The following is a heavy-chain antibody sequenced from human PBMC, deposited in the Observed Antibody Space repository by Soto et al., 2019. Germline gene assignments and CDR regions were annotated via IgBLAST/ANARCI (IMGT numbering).Heavy chain of an antibody. Sequence: SVKVSCKASGDTFSSYAISRVRQAPGQGLEWMGGIIPIFDTANYAQKFQGRVTITADESTSTAYMELSSLRSEDTAVYYCARAHYYYDSSGYFHYWGQGSLVTVSS. CDR2: IIPIFDTA. D-gene: IGHD3-22*01. V-gene: IGHV1-69*13. CDR1: GDTFSSYA. J-gene: IGHJ4*02. CDR3: ARAHYYYDSSGYFHY.